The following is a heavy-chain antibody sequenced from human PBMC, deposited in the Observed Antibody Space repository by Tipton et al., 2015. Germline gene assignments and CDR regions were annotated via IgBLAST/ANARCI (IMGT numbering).Heavy chain of an antibody. J-gene: IGHJ5*02. CDR3: ARGQSTHFFDP. CDR1: GYTFTNYA. Sequence: QLVQSGADLKKPGASVKVSCKASGYTFTNYAMHWVRQAPGQRLEWMGRIYTANGNTEYSQKFQGRVTITRDTSVRTAYMELSSLRSEDTAVYYCARGQSTHFFDPWGQGTLVTVSS. CDR2: IYTANGNT. D-gene: IGHD4-11*01. V-gene: IGHV1-3*04.